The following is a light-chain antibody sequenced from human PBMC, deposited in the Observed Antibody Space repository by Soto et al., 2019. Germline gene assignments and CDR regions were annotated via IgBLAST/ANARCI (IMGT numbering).Light chain of an antibody. Sequence: DIQMTQSPSTLPASIGDRVTITCRASQGISTWLAWYQQKPGRAPKLLIYDASSLQNGVPSRFSGSGSGTEFTLTISSLQPDDFATYYCQQLHSYPVTFGHGTRLEIK. J-gene: IGKJ5*01. V-gene: IGKV1-5*01. CDR1: QGISTW. CDR3: QQLHSYPVT. CDR2: DAS.